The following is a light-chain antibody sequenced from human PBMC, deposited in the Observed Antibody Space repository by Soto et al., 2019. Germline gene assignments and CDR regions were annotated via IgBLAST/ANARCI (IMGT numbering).Light chain of an antibody. V-gene: IGLV2-18*02. CDR3: NSYTSSSTYV. Sequence: QSVLTQPPSVSGSPGQSVTISCTGTSSDVGSYNRVSWYQQPPGTAPKLMIYEVSNWPSGVPDRFSGSKSGNTASLTISGLQAEDEADYYCNSYTSSSTYVFGTGTKVTVL. J-gene: IGLJ1*01. CDR2: EVS. CDR1: SSDVGSYNR.